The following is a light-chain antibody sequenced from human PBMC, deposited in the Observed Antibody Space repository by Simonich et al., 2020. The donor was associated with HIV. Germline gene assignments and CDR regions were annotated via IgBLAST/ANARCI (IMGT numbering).Light chain of an antibody. J-gene: IGKJ1*01. CDR2: AAS. V-gene: IGKV1-12*01. CDR1: QDISSW. CDR3: QQANSFPRT. Sequence: DIVMTQSPSSLSASVGNRVTITCRASQDISSWLGWYQQKPGKAPKLLIYAASSLESGVPSRFSGSGSGTDFTLTISSLQPEDFATYYCQQANSFPRTFGQGTKVEIK.